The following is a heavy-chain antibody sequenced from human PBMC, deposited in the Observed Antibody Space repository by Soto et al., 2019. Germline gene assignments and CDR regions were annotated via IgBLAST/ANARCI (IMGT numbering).Heavy chain of an antibody. CDR2: IIPMFGKP. CDR1: GGTFRSYA. CDR3: ARSMETNYFYCMDV. Sequence: SVKVSCKASGGTFRSYAINWVRQAPGQGLEWMGGIIPMFGKPNYAEKFLGRVTISADESTRTAYMEVTRLKSEDTAVYYCARSMETNYFYCMDVWGLRTTVTAP. V-gene: IGHV1-69*13. D-gene: IGHD2-8*01. J-gene: IGHJ6*02.